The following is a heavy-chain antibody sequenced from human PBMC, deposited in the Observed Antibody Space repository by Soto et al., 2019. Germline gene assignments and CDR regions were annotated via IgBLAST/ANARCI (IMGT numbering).Heavy chain of an antibody. CDR2: IIPIFGTA. CDR1: GGTFSSYA. J-gene: IGHJ6*02. D-gene: IGHD3-16*01. V-gene: IGHV1-69*12. Sequence: QVQLVQSGAEVKKPGSSVKVSCKASGGTFSSYAISWVRQAPGQGLEWMGGIIPIFGTADYAQKFQGRVAITADASTSTAYLELSSLRSEGTAVYYCASAWGPSYYYGMDVWGQGTTVTVSS. CDR3: ASAWGPSYYYGMDV.